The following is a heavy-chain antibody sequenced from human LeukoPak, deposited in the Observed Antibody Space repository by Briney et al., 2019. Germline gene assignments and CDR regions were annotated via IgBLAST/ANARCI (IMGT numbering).Heavy chain of an antibody. CDR1: GGTFSSYA. Sequence: GASVTVSCKASGGTFSSYAISWVRQAPGQGLEWMGGTIPIFGTANYAQKFQGRVTITADESTSTAYMELSSLRSEDTAVYYCASHLPSGGSGFWSGYYWSYYYYGMDVWGQGTTVTVSS. V-gene: IGHV1-69*13. CDR2: TIPIFGTA. CDR3: ASHLPSGGSGFWSGYYWSYYYYGMDV. J-gene: IGHJ6*02. D-gene: IGHD3-3*01.